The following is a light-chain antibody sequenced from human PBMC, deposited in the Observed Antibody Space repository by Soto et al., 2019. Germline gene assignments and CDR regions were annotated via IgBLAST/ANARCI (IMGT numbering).Light chain of an antibody. V-gene: IGKV3-20*01. CDR3: QQYAGSPRT. CDR2: AAC. J-gene: IGKJ1*01. CDR1: QSVSSN. Sequence: EIVLTQSPGTLSLSPGERATLSCRASQSVSSNLAWYQQKLGQAPRLLIYAACSRATGIPDRFTGSGSGTDFTLTINRVEPEDFAVYFCQQYAGSPRTFGQGTKVDI.